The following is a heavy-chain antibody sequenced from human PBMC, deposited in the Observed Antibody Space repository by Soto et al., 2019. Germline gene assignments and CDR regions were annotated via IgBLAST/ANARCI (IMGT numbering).Heavy chain of an antibody. CDR1: PISTYY. J-gene: IGHJ6*02. CDR3: AREGLTGTIGLYYYYGMDV. CDR2: IYYSGST. D-gene: IGHD1-7*01. Sequence: SETLSLTCTVDPISTYYWNWIRQPPGKGLEWIGYIYYSGSTNYNPSLKSRVTISVDTSKNQFSLKLSSVTAADTAVYYCAREGLTGTIGLYYYYGMDVWGQGTTVTVSS. V-gene: IGHV4-59*01.